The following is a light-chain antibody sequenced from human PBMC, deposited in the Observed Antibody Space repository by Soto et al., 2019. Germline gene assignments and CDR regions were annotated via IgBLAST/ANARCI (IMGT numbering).Light chain of an antibody. V-gene: IGLV2-23*01. CDR3: CSYAGSTTFYV. CDR1: SSDVGSYNL. J-gene: IGLJ1*01. Sequence: QSVLAQPASVSGSPGQSITISCTGTSSDVGSYNLVSWYQHHPGKAPKLMIYEGSKRPSGVSNRFSGSKSGNTASLTISGIQAEDEAHYSCCSYAGSTTFYVFGTGTKVTV. CDR2: EGS.